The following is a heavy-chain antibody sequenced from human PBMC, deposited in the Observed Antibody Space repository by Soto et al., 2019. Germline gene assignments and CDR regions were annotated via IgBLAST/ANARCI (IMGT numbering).Heavy chain of an antibody. J-gene: IGHJ4*02. Sequence: EVQLLESGGGLVQPGGSLRLSCAASGFTFSSYAMSWVRQAPGKGLEWVSAISGSGGSTYYADSVKGRFTISRDNSKNTLYLQMNSLGAEDTAVYYCAKETGWRAVAEGRYFDYWGQGTLVTVSS. D-gene: IGHD6-19*01. CDR3: AKETGWRAVAEGRYFDY. CDR2: ISGSGGST. V-gene: IGHV3-23*01. CDR1: GFTFSSYA.